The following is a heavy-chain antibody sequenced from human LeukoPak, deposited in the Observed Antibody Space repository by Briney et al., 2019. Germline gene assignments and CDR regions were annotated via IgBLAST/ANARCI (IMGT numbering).Heavy chain of an antibody. Sequence: SDTLSLTCTVSDDSITIYYWIWIRQPPGTGLEWIGYIDHTGITNYNPSLNSPVTISRDTSKNHFSLELSSATAADTAVYYCARGVRWELRRPDEGSPDESRGSVDYWGQGTLVTVSS. D-gene: IGHD1-26*01. CDR1: DDSITIYY. J-gene: IGHJ4*02. V-gene: IGHV4-59*07. CDR3: ARGVRWELRRPDEGSPDESRGSVDY. CDR2: IDHTGIT.